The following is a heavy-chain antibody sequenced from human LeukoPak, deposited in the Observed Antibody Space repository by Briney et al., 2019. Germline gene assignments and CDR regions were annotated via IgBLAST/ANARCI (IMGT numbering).Heavy chain of an antibody. V-gene: IGHV3-30*04. Sequence: GGSLRLFCAASGFTFSSHAMHWVRQAPGKGLEWVAVISYDGSNKYYADSVKGRFTISRDNSKNTLYLQMNSLRAEDTAVYYCAKDYYGSSGFDYWGQGTLVTVSS. D-gene: IGHD3-10*01. CDR2: ISYDGSNK. CDR3: AKDYYGSSGFDY. CDR1: GFTFSSHA. J-gene: IGHJ4*02.